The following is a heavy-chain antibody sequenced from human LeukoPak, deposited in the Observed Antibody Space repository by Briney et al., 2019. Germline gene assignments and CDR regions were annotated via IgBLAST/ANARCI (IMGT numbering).Heavy chain of an antibody. CDR3: ARDAYYYDSSGYYLRNAFDI. CDR1: GGSISSYY. D-gene: IGHD3-22*01. Sequence: PSETLSLTCTVSGGSISSYYWSWIRQPAGKGLEWIGRIYTSGSTNYNPSLKSRVTMSVDTSKNQFSLKLSSVTAADTAVYYCARDAYYYDSSGYYLRNAFDIWGRGTMVTVSS. CDR2: IYTSGST. V-gene: IGHV4-4*07. J-gene: IGHJ3*02.